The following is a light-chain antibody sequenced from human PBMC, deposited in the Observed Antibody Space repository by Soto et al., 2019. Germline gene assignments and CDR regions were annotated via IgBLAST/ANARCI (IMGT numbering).Light chain of an antibody. V-gene: IGLV2-23*01. CDR2: EGS. CDR1: SSVVGSYNL. Sequence: QSALTQPASVSGSPGQSITISCTGTSSVVGSYNLVSWYQQHPGKAPKLMIHEGSKRPSGVSNRFSGSKSGNTASLTISGLQAEDEADYYCCSYAGSYTYVFGTGTKVTVL. CDR3: CSYAGSYTYV. J-gene: IGLJ1*01.